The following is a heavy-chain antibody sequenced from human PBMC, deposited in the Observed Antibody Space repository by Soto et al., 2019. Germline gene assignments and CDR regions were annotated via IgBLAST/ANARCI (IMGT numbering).Heavy chain of an antibody. CDR1: GFTFSSYS. Sequence: PGGSLRRSCAASGFTFSSYSMNWVRQAPGKGLEWVSSISSSSSYIYYADSVKGRFTISRDNAKNSLYLQMNSLRAEDTAVYYCARDFNDFWSGYYPNWFDPWGQGTLVTVSS. D-gene: IGHD3-3*01. V-gene: IGHV3-21*01. CDR3: ARDFNDFWSGYYPNWFDP. J-gene: IGHJ5*02. CDR2: ISSSSSYI.